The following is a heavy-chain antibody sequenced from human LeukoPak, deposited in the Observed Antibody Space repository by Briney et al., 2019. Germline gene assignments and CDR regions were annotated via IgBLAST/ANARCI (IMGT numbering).Heavy chain of an antibody. CDR3: ARQGTYSSAIGMGY. D-gene: IGHD6-19*01. CDR1: GYTFNNHY. Sequence: ASVKVSCKASGYTFNNHYMYWVRQAPGQGLEWMGVINPSGGSTSYAQKFQGRVTMTRDTSTRTVYMEANSLRSEDTAVYYCARQGTYSSAIGMGYWGQGTLVTVSS. J-gene: IGHJ4*02. V-gene: IGHV1-46*02. CDR2: INPSGGST.